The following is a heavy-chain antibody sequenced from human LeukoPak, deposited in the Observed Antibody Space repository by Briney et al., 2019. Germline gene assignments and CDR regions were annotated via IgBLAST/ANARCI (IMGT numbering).Heavy chain of an antibody. CDR1: GYTFTVCF. V-gene: IGHV1-2*06. J-gene: IGHJ4*02. Sequence: ASMKVSCKASGYTFTVCFIHWVRQAPGQGLEWMGRINPNSGATDYAQKFQGRVTMTRDTSISTAYMELSSLKSDDTAVYYCAKIGSSHDFDYWGQGTLITVSS. D-gene: IGHD1-26*01. CDR2: INPNSGAT. CDR3: AKIGSSHDFDY.